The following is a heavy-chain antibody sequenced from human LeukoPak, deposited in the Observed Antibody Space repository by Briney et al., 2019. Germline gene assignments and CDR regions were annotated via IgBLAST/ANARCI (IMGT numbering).Heavy chain of an antibody. V-gene: IGHV3-11*03. D-gene: IGHD1-26*01. J-gene: IGHJ6*02. CDR1: GFTFSDYY. Sequence: GGSLRLSCAASGFTFSDYYMSWIRQAPGKGLEWISYISVSGSYTNYADSVKGRFTISRDNAKNSLYLQMISLRAEDAAVYYCARCGTPNNYYGYGVDVWGQGTTVIVSS. CDR2: ISVSGSYT. CDR3: ARCGTPNNYYGYGVDV.